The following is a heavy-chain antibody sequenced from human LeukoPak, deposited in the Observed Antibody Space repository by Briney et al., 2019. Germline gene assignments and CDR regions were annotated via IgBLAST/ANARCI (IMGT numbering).Heavy chain of an antibody. CDR2: IYYSGST. J-gene: IGHJ5*02. D-gene: IGHD3-9*01. CDR1: GGSISSHY. Sequence: PSETLSLTCTVSGGSISSHYWSWIRQPPGKGLEWIGYIYYSGSTNYNPSLKSRVTISVDTSKNRFSLKLSSVTAADTAVYYCARDRHDILTGDNWFDPWGQGTLVTVSS. CDR3: ARDRHDILTGDNWFDP. V-gene: IGHV4-59*11.